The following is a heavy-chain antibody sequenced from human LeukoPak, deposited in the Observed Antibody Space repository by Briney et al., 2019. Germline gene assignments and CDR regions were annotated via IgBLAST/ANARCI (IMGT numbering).Heavy chain of an antibody. Sequence: ASVKVSCKASGYTFTNYHIHWVRQAPRQGLEWMAIIDPGDGSTTYAQKFQGRVTMARDTSTNTVFMELSSLTSEDTAVYYCVRDRFGSWSPGDYWGQGTLVTVSS. V-gene: IGHV1-46*01. CDR2: IDPGDGST. CDR1: GYTFTNYH. CDR3: VRDRFGSWSPGDY. J-gene: IGHJ4*02. D-gene: IGHD6-13*01.